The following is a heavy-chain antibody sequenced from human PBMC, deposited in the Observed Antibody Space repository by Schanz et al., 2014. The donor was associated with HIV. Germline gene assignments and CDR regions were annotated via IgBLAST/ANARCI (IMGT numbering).Heavy chain of an antibody. V-gene: IGHV3-7*01. J-gene: IGHJ4*02. D-gene: IGHD6-13*01. CDR3: AKEEQQLGGVGGYHFDY. CDR2: IKPDGSEK. CDR1: GFTFSNYW. Sequence: EVQLVESGGGLVQPGGSLRLSCEGSGFTFSNYWMSWVRQAPGKGLEWVANIKPDGSEKYYVDSVKGRFTISRDNSKNTLYLQMNSLRADATAVYYCAKEEQQLGGVGGYHFDYWGQGTLVTVSS.